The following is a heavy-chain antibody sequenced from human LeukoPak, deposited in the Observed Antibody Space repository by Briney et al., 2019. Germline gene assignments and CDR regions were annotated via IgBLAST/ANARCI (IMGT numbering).Heavy chain of an antibody. D-gene: IGHD3-9*01. CDR2: IYYSGST. J-gene: IGHJ4*02. CDR1: GGSISSYY. CDR3: ARELRYFDWLLSIYFDY. Sequence: SETLSLTCTVSGGSISSYYWSWIRQPPGKGLEWIGYIYYSGSTNYNPSLKSRVTISVDTSKNQFSLKLSSVTAADTAVYYCARELRYFDWLLSIYFDYWGQGTLVTVSS. V-gene: IGHV4-59*12.